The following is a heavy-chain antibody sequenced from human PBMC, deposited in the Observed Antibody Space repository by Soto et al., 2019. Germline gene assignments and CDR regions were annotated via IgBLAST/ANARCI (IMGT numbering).Heavy chain of an antibody. J-gene: IGHJ5*02. V-gene: IGHV3-11*01. CDR1: GFTFSDYY. Sequence: GGSLRLSCAASGFTFSDYYTSWIRQAPGKGLEWVSYISSSGSTIYYADSVKGRFTISRDNAKNSLYLQMNSLRAEDTAVYYCAQSPAAGSWFDPWGQGTLVTVSS. CDR2: ISSSGSTI. CDR3: AQSPAAGSWFDP. D-gene: IGHD6-13*01.